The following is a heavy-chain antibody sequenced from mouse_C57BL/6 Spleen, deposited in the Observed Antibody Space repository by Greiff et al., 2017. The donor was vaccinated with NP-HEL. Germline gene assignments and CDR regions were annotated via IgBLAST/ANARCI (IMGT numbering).Heavy chain of an antibody. J-gene: IGHJ3*01. CDR2: IYPSDSET. V-gene: IGHV1-61*01. Sequence: VHLQQPGAELVRPGSSVKLSCKASGYTFTSYWMDWVKQRPGQGLEWIGNIYPSDSETHYNQKFKDKATLTVDKSSSTAYMQLSSLTSEDSAVYYCARRGGYYALAYWGQGTLVTVSA. CDR3: ARRGGYYALAY. CDR1: GYTFTSYW. D-gene: IGHD2-3*01.